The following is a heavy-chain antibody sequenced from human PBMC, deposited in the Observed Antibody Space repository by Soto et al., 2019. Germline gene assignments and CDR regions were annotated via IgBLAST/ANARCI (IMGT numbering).Heavy chain of an antibody. CDR1: GYTFTGYY. V-gene: IGHV1-2*04. J-gene: IGHJ4*02. Sequence: ASVKVSCKASGYTFTGYYMHWVRQAPGQGLEWMGWINPNSGGTNYAQKFQGWVTMTRGTSISTAYMELSRLRSDDTAVYYCARDISVYPTMYPQPSGYDPYFDYWGQGTLVTVSS. D-gene: IGHD5-12*01. CDR2: INPNSGGT. CDR3: ARDISVYPTMYPQPSGYDPYFDY.